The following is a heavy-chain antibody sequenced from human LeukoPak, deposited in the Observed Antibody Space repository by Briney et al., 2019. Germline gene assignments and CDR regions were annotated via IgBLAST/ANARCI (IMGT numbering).Heavy chain of an antibody. V-gene: IGHV3-9*01. J-gene: IGHJ4*02. CDR3: AKVDFWSGYYYFDY. CDR2: ISWNSGSI. CDR1: GFTFDDYA. Sequence: GGSLRLSCAASGFTFDDYAMHWVRQAPGKGLKWVSGISWNSGSIGYADSVKGRFTISRDNAKNSLYLQMNSLRAEDTALYYCAKVDFWSGYYYFDYWGQGTLVTVSS. D-gene: IGHD3-3*01.